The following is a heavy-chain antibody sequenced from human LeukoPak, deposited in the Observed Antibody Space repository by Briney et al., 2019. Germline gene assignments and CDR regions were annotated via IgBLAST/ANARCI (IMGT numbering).Heavy chain of an antibody. V-gene: IGHV4-59*01. J-gene: IGHJ6*02. CDR3: AGDRGLYYYYGMDV. Sequence: PSETLSLTCTVPGGSISSYYWSWIRQPPGKGLEWIGYIYYSGSTNYNPSLKSRVTISVDTSKNQFSLKLSSVTAADTAVYYCAGDRGLYYYYGMDVWGQGTTVTVSS. CDR2: IYYSGST. CDR1: GGSISSYY. D-gene: IGHD6-25*01.